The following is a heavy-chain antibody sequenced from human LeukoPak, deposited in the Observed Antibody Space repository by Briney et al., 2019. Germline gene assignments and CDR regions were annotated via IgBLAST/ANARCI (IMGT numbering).Heavy chain of an antibody. J-gene: IGHJ4*02. CDR1: GYSFTSQW. CDR2: IFPGESDT. D-gene: IGHD2-15*01. V-gene: IGHV5-51*01. CDR3: ARHYCSGGSCYLDY. Sequence: GESLKISCKASGYSFTSQWIAWVRQMPGKGLEWMGIIFPGESDTRYSPSLQGQATISADKSINTAYLQWSGLEASDTAMYYCARHYCSGGSCYLDYWGRGTLVTVSS.